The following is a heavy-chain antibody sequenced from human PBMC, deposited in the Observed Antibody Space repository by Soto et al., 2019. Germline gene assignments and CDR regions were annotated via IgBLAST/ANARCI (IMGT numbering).Heavy chain of an antibody. D-gene: IGHD3-3*01. V-gene: IGHV3-23*01. CDR3: ANVITIFGVVTPADY. CDR1: GFTFSSYA. CDR2: ISGSGGST. J-gene: IGHJ4*02. Sequence: EVQLLESGGGLVHPGGSLRLSCAASGFTFSSYAMSWVRQAPGKGLEWVSAISGSGGSTYYADSVKGRFIISRDNSKNTLYLQMNSLRADDTAVYYCANVITIFGVVTPADYWRQGTLVTVSS.